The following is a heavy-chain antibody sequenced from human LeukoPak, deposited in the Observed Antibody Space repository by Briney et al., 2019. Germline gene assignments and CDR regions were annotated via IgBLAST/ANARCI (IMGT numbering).Heavy chain of an antibody. J-gene: IGHJ2*01. D-gene: IGHD5-18*01. CDR1: GFTFSSYG. CDR3: ARGGYSYGYEWYFDL. CDR2: ISYDGSNK. Sequence: PGRSLRLSCAASGFTFSSYGMHWVRQAPGKGLEWVAVISYDGSNKYYADSVKGRFTISRDNSKNTLYLQMNSLRAEDTAVYYCARGGYSYGYEWYFDLWGRGTLVTVSS. V-gene: IGHV3-30*03.